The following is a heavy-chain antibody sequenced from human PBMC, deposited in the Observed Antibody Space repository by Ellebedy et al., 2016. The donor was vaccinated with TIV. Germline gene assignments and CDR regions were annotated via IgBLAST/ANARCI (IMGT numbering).Heavy chain of an antibody. CDR3: ASPRTHGRGRVYYYGMDV. CDR2: INPSGGST. Sequence: AASVKASCKASGYTSTSYYMHWVRQAPGQGREWMGIINPSGGSTSYAQKFQGRVTMTRDTSTSTVYMELSSLRSEDTAVYYCASPRTHGRGRVYYYGMDVWGQGTTVTVSS. D-gene: IGHD3-16*01. V-gene: IGHV1-46*01. CDR1: GYTSTSYY. J-gene: IGHJ6*02.